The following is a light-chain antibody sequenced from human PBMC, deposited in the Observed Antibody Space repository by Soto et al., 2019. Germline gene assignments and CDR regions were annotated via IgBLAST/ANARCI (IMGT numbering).Light chain of an antibody. J-gene: IGKJ5*01. CDR3: QQYENLPT. CDR2: DAS. CDR1: QNINNY. V-gene: IGKV1-33*01. Sequence: DIHMTKSPYSLSPSVGDRVTITFQASQNINNYLNWYQQKPGRAPKLLIYDASNLEAGVPSRFRGSGSGTDFTFTISRLQPEDIATYYCQQYENLPTFGQGTRLEIK.